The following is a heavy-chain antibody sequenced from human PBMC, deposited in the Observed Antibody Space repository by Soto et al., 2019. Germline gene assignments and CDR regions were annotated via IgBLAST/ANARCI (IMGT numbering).Heavy chain of an antibody. CDR1: GYTFTDYY. Sequence: ASVKVSCKASGYTFTDYYIHWVRQAPGQRLEWLGWINPNSGGRKFAQNFQGRVTLTTDTSITTVYMVLSRLTSDDTAVYYCARRTFDYWG. J-gene: IGHJ4*01. CDR3: ARRTFDY. V-gene: IGHV1-2*02. D-gene: IGHD1-1*01. CDR2: INPNSGGR.